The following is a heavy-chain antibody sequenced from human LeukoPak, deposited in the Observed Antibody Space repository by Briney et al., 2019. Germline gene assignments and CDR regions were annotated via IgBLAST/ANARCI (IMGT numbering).Heavy chain of an antibody. CDR3: AIWKLGEGAFDI. CDR2: IYYSGST. V-gene: IGHV4-39*07. CDR1: GGSISSSSYY. D-gene: IGHD1-1*01. J-gene: IGHJ3*02. Sequence: PSETLSLTCTVSGGSISSSSYYWGWIRQPPGKGLEWIGSIYYSGSTYYNPSLKSRVTISVDTSKNQFSLKLSSVTAADTAVYYCAIWKLGEGAFDIWGQGTMVTVSS.